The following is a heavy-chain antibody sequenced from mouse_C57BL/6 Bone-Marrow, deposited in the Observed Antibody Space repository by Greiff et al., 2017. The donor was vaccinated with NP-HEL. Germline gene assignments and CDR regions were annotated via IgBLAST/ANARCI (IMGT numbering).Heavy chain of an antibody. CDR2: IHPNSGST. CDR3: AREAPYYSNWGFAY. V-gene: IGHV1-64*01. D-gene: IGHD2-5*01. J-gene: IGHJ3*01. Sequence: VQLQQPGAELVKPGASVKLSCKASGYTFTSYWMHWVKQRPGQGLEWIGMIHPNSGSTNYNETFKSKATLTVDKSSSTAYMQLSSLTSEDSAVYYCAREAPYYSNWGFAYWGQGTLVTVSA. CDR1: GYTFTSYW.